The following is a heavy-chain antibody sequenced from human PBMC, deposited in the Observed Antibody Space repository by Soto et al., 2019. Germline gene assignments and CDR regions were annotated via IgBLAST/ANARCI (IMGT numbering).Heavy chain of an antibody. CDR3: ARIRRITIFGVVINSPPYFDY. V-gene: IGHV2-26*01. J-gene: IGHJ4*02. Sequence: PTLVNPTETLTLTCTVSGFSLSNARMGVSWIRQPPGKALEWLAHIFSNDEKSYSTSLKSRLTISKDTSKSQVVLTMTNMDPVDTATYYCARIRRITIFGVVINSPPYFDYWGQGTLVTVS. D-gene: IGHD3-3*01. CDR1: GFSLSNARMG. CDR2: IFSNDEK.